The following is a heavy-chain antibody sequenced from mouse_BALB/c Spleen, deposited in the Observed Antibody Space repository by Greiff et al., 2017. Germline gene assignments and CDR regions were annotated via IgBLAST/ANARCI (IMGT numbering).Heavy chain of an antibody. CDR3: ARADYYGSSLFAY. CDR2: IWAGGST. V-gene: IGHV2-9*02. D-gene: IGHD1-1*01. CDR1: GFSLTSYG. J-gene: IGHJ3*01. Sequence: QVQLKESGPGLVAPSQSLSITCTVSGFSLTSYGVHWVRQPPGKGLEWLGVIWAGGSTNYNSALMSRLSISKDNSKSQVFLKMNSLQTDDTAMYFCARADYYGSSLFAYWGQGTLVTVSA.